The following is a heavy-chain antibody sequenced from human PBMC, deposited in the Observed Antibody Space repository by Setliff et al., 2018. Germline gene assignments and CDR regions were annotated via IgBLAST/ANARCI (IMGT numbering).Heavy chain of an antibody. CDR3: ARESATIGEFPLYYFDK. J-gene: IGHJ4*02. CDR2: FHTGGAT. CDR1: GGSISSGGFY. D-gene: IGHD3-10*01. Sequence: SETLSLTCSVSGGSISSGGFYWSWIRQSAGRGLEWIGHFHTGGATDYNLSLKSRVTISLDSSKNQFSLRLSSVTVADAAVYFCARESATIGEFPLYYFDKWGQGIPVTVS. V-gene: IGHV4-61*09.